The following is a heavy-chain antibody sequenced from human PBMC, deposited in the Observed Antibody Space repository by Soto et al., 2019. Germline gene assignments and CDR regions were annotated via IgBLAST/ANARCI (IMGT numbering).Heavy chain of an antibody. CDR1: GFTFSSYG. CDR2: IWYDGSNK. V-gene: IGHV3-33*06. D-gene: IGHD3-10*01. J-gene: IGHJ4*02. CDR3: AKDYGLGYFDC. Sequence: QVQLVESGGGVVQPGRSLRLSCAASGFTFSSYGMHWVRQAPGKGLEWVAVIWYDGSNKYYADSVKGRFTISRDNSKNTLYLQMNSLRAEDTAVYYCAKDYGLGYFDCSGQGTLVTVSS.